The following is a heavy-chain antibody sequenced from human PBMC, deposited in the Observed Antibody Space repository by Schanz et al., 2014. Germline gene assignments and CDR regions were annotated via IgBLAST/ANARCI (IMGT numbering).Heavy chain of an antibody. CDR2: ISGSGGST. D-gene: IGHD3-22*01. CDR1: GFTFSSYA. J-gene: IGHJ4*02. V-gene: IGHV3-23*04. Sequence: EVQLVESGGDLVQPGGSLRLSCSASGFTFSSYAMSWVRQAPGKGLEWVSAISGSGGSTYYADSVKGRFTISRDNSKNTLFLQMNSLRVEDSAIYYCAKDISDTSGKDDYWGQGTLVTVSS. CDR3: AKDISDTSGKDDY.